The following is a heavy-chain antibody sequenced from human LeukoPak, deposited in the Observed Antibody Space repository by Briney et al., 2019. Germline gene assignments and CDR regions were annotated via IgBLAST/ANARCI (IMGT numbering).Heavy chain of an antibody. CDR2: ISGSGGST. Sequence: PGGSLRLSCAASGFTFSSYAMSWVRQAPGRGLEWVSAISGSGGSTYYADSVKGRFTISRDNSKNTLYLQMNSLRAEDTAVYYCAKDRYYCTNGVCPSDYWGQGTLVTVSS. V-gene: IGHV3-23*01. D-gene: IGHD2-8*01. CDR1: GFTFSSYA. J-gene: IGHJ4*02. CDR3: AKDRYYCTNGVCPSDY.